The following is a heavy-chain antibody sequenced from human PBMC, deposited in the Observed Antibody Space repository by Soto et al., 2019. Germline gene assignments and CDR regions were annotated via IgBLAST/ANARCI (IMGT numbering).Heavy chain of an antibody. CDR2: IGYGWGSII. CDR1: GFTFITHE. J-gene: IGHJ5*02. CDR3: AGGIMYGGSFEH. Sequence: GGSLRLSCAASGFTFITHEMAWVRQTPGMGLEWIAYIGYGWGSIIRYAASVRGRFTISRDNARDSVFLQMNSLRADDTAVYYCAGGIMYGGSFEHWGQGTAVTVSS. V-gene: IGHV3-48*03. D-gene: IGHD1-26*01.